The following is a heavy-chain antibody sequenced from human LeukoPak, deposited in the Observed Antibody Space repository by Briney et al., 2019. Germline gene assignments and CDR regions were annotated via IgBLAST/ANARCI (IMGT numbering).Heavy chain of an antibody. CDR2: ISSSDTTI. CDR3: ARADCSSTSCYELDY. D-gene: IGHD2-2*01. Sequence: GGSLRLSCAGSGFTFSDYYMSWIRQAPGKGLDWVSYISSSDTTIYYADSVKGRFTISRDNAQNSLYLQMNTLRADDTAVYYRARADCSSTSCYELDYWGQGTLVTVSS. CDR1: GFTFSDYY. V-gene: IGHV3-11*04. J-gene: IGHJ4*02.